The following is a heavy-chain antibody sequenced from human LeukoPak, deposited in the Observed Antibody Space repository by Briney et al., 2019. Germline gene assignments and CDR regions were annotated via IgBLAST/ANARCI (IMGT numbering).Heavy chain of an antibody. CDR1: GFTFSSYA. CDR3: ARDPYGDYSFDY. Sequence: QPGGSLRLSCAASGFTFSSYAMHWVRQAPGKGLEWVAVTSYDGSNKYYANSVKGRFTISRDNSKNTLYLQMNSLRAEDTAVYYCARDPYGDYSFDYWGQGTLVTVSS. CDR2: TSYDGSNK. V-gene: IGHV3-30-3*01. J-gene: IGHJ4*02. D-gene: IGHD4-17*01.